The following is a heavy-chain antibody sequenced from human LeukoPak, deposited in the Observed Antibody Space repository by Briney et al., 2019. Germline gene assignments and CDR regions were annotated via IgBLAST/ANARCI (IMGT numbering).Heavy chain of an antibody. Sequence: ASVKVSCKASGYTFSNHGFSWVRQAPGQGPEWMGWISTLNGNTHYIQKLQGRVTMTTDPSTSTAYMELRSLRSDDTAVYYCARDKKGIAAAGSFGYWGQGTLVTVSS. CDR2: ISTLNGNT. V-gene: IGHV1-18*01. CDR3: ARDKKGIAAAGSFGY. D-gene: IGHD6-13*01. CDR1: GYTFSNHG. J-gene: IGHJ4*02.